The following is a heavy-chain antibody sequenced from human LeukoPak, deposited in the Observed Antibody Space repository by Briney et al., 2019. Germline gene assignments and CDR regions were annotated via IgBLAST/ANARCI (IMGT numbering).Heavy chain of an antibody. CDR1: GGSLSSYY. D-gene: IGHD3-10*01. Sequence: TLSLTCTVXGGSLSSYYWSWVRQPPGKGLEWIGYIYYSGSTNYNPSLRSRGTISVDTSKNQFSLELSSVTAADTAVYYCARDLTPYGSGKYGMDVWGQGTTVTVSS. J-gene: IGHJ6*02. V-gene: IGHV4-59*01. CDR2: IYYSGST. CDR3: ARDLTPYGSGKYGMDV.